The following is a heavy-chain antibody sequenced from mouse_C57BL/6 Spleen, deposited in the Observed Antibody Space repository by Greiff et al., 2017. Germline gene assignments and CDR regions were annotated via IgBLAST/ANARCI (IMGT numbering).Heavy chain of an antibody. J-gene: IGHJ2*01. CDR2: IYPGSGNT. D-gene: IGHD1-1*01. CDR3: ARWAYYYGSSYENY. CDR1: GYTFTDYY. Sequence: QVQLQQSGAELVRPGASVKLSCKASGYTFTDYYINWVKQRPGQGLEWIPRIYPGSGNTYYNEKFKGKATLTAEKSSSTAYMQLSSLTSEDSAVYFCARWAYYYGSSYENYWGQGTTLTVSS. V-gene: IGHV1-76*01.